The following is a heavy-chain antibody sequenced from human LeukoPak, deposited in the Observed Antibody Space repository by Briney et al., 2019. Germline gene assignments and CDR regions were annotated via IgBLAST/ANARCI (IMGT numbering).Heavy chain of an antibody. V-gene: IGHV3-15*07. J-gene: IGHJ3*02. D-gene: IGHD1-26*01. CDR1: GFTFSNAY. CDR2: IKPKTDGETT. CDR3: TTSGNPSLIDI. Sequence: GGSLRLSCAASGFTFSNAYMNWVRQAPGKGLEWVGRIKPKTDGETTEYAAPVKDRFSISRDDLKSMMYLQMNGLKTEDTAVYYCTTSGNPSLIDIWGQGTMVTVSS.